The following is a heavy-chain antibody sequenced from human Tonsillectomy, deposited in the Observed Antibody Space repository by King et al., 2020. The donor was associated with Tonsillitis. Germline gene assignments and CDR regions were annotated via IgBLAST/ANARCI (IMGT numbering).Heavy chain of an antibody. J-gene: IGHJ3*02. D-gene: IGHD2-15*01. CDR2: INHSGST. CDR1: GGSFSGYY. V-gene: IGHV4-34*01. CDR3: ARGWLLGYCSGGSCYPARAGRYAFDI. Sequence: VQLQQWGAGLLKPSETLSLTCAVYGGSFSGYYWSWIRQPPGKGLEWIGEINHSGSTNYNPSLKSRVTVSVDTSKNQFSLKLSSVTAAYTAVYYCARGWLLGYCSGGSCYPARAGRYAFDIWGQGTMVTVSS.